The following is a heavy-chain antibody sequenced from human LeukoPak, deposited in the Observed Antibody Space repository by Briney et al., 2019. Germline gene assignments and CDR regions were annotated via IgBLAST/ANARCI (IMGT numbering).Heavy chain of an antibody. J-gene: IGHJ4*02. CDR3: ARDRGGAYDFWSGYYTGYFDY. Sequence: GGSLRLSCAASGFTFSSYNMNWVRQAPGKGLEWVSYISDSSTTIYYADSVKGRFIISRDNAKNSLYLQMNSLRAEATAVYCGARDRGGAYDFWSGYYTGYFDYWGQGTLVPVSS. CDR2: ISDSSTTI. D-gene: IGHD3-3*01. V-gene: IGHV3-48*01. CDR1: GFTFSSYN.